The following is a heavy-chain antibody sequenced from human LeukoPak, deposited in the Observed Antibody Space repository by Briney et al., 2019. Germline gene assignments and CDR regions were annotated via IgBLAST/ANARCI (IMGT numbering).Heavy chain of an antibody. CDR2: ISSSSSYI. D-gene: IGHD5-12*01. CDR3: ARDTMIVATTLKDYYYYYYMDV. CDR1: GFTVSSNY. J-gene: IGHJ6*03. V-gene: IGHV3-21*01. Sequence: PGGSLRLSCAASGFTVSSNYMNWVRQAPGKGLEWVSSISSSSSYIYYADSVKGRFTISRDNAKNSLYLQMNSLRAEDTAVYYCARDTMIVATTLKDYYYYYYMDVWGKGTTVTVSS.